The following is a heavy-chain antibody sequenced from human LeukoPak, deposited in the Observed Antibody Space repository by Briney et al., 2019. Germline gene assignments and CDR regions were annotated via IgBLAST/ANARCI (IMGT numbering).Heavy chain of an antibody. Sequence: SETLSLTCTVSGGSISSSSYYWGWIRQPPGKGLEWIVSIYYSGSTYYNPSLKSRVTISVDTSKNQFSLKLSSVTAADTAVYYCARSHAEYSSSWYSGTPLYYFDYWGQGTLVTVSS. V-gene: IGHV4-39*01. CDR3: ARSHAEYSSSWYSGTPLYYFDY. CDR1: GGSISSSSYY. CDR2: IYYSGST. J-gene: IGHJ4*02. D-gene: IGHD6-13*01.